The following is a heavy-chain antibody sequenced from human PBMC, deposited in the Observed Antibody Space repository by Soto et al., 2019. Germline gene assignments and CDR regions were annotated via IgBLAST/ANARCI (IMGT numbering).Heavy chain of an antibody. V-gene: IGHV3-21*01. Sequence: GGSLRLSCAASGFTFSSYDMNWVRQAPGRGLEWVSYVSSSGSYIYYADSLKGRFTISRDNAKKSVYLHMNSLRVEDTAVYYCARGGYDVLTGYDHWGQGILVTVSS. CDR2: VSSSGSYI. CDR3: ARGGYDVLTGYDH. J-gene: IGHJ4*02. CDR1: GFTFSSYD. D-gene: IGHD3-9*01.